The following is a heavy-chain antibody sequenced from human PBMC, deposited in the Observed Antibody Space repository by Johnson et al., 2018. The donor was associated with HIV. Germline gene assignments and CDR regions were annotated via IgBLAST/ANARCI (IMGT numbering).Heavy chain of an antibody. Sequence: QVQLVESGGGVVQPGGSLRLSCAASAFTFSSYGMHWVRQAPGKGLEWVAFIRYDGSNKYYADSVKGRFTISRDHSKNTLYLQMNSLRADDTAIYYCAKGDYYDTRAAFDVWGQGTMVTVSS. D-gene: IGHD3-22*01. J-gene: IGHJ3*01. CDR1: AFTFSSYG. CDR2: IRYDGSNK. V-gene: IGHV3-30*02. CDR3: AKGDYYDTRAAFDV.